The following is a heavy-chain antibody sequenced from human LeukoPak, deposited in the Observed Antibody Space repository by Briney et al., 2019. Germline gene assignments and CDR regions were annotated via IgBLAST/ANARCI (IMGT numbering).Heavy chain of an antibody. V-gene: IGHV3-66*01. J-gene: IGHJ4*02. D-gene: IGHD3-22*01. Sequence: GGSLRLSCAASGFTVSSNYMSWVRQAPGKGLEWLSVIYSGGSTYYADSVKGRFTISRDNSKNTLYLQMNSLRAEDTAVYYCAKDSRGYQDYFDYWGQGTLVTVSS. CDR1: GFTVSSNY. CDR2: IYSGGST. CDR3: AKDSRGYQDYFDY.